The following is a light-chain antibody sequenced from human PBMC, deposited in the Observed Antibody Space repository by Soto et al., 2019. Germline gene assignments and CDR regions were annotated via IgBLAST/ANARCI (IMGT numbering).Light chain of an antibody. V-gene: IGLV2-8*01. CDR2: EVS. J-gene: IGLJ3*02. Sequence: QSALTQPPSASGSPGQSVTISCTGTRSDVGAYNYVSWYQQHPGKAPKLMIYEVSKRPSGVPDRFSGSKSGNPASLTVSGLQAEDEADYYCISYAGSSIWVFGGGTKLTVL. CDR1: RSDVGAYNY. CDR3: ISYAGSSIWV.